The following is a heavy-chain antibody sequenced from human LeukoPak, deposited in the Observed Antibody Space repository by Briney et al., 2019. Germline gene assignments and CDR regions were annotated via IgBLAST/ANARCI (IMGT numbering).Heavy chain of an antibody. D-gene: IGHD1-26*01. CDR1: GFTFSSSW. Sequence: GGSLRLSCAASGFTFSSSWMSWVRQAPGKGLEFVANINQDGSVKNYVDSMKGRFTISRDNAQKSLYLQMNSLRAEDTAVYYCARDPGWSSFDYWGLGTLVTVSS. V-gene: IGHV3-7*01. CDR2: INQDGSVK. J-gene: IGHJ4*01. CDR3: ARDPGWSSFDY.